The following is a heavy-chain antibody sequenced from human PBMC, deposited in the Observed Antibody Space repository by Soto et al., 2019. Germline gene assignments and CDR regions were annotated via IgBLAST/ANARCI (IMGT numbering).Heavy chain of an antibody. CDR2: IISRSDGGTR. J-gene: IGHJ4*02. Sequence: EVQPVESGGGLVQPRGSLRLACAASGFAIRYAWMSWVRQAPGKGPEWAGRIISRSDGGTRHDTAPASDRFFSSRDASKNMLYLPMTSLNTEDTAVYYCAAGAWRTDFDYWGQGTLVTVSS. D-gene: IGHD1-26*01. V-gene: IGHV3-15*01. CDR3: AAGAWRTDFDY. CDR1: GFAIRYAW.